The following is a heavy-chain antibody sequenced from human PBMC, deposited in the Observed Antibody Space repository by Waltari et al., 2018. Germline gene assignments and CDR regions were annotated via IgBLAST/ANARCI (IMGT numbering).Heavy chain of an antibody. Sequence: EVQLLESGGGLVQPGGSLRLSCADSGFTFSRYDKSWVRQAPGKGLGWVSAISGSGGSTYYADSVKGRFTISRDNSKNTLYLQMNSLRAEDTAVYYCAKKMGFDYWGQGTLVTVSS. D-gene: IGHD2-8*01. CDR2: ISGSGGST. V-gene: IGHV3-23*01. CDR3: AKKMGFDY. CDR1: GFTFSRYD. J-gene: IGHJ4*02.